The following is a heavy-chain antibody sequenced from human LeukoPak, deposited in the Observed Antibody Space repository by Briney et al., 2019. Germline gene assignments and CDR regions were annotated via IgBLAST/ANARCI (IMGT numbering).Heavy chain of an antibody. J-gene: IGHJ4*02. Sequence: GGSLRLSCATSGFTFSTYGIHWVRQAPGKGLEWVAAIWPDGSYKYYADSVKGRFTISRDNSKNTVYLQMNTLRDEDTAVYYCARAVGPFDYWGQRTLVTVSS. CDR1: GFTFSTYG. CDR3: ARAVGPFDY. CDR2: IWPDGSYK. V-gene: IGHV3-33*01. D-gene: IGHD3-16*01.